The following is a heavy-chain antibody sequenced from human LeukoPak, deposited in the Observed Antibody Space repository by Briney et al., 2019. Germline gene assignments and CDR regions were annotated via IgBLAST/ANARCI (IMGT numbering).Heavy chain of an antibody. CDR1: GGSFSCYY. D-gene: IGHD2-2*01. V-gene: IGHV4-34*01. J-gene: IGHJ4*02. CDR3: ARGVPKRVAPVPAAIGVFGY. Sequence: SETLSPTWAVYGGSFSCYYWGWIRQAPGEGLGWIGGINYSGNTNYNPSLNSRVTISVVTSKNQFSLKLSSVTAADTAVSYCARGVPKRVAPVPAAIGVFGYWGQGTLVTVSS. CDR2: INYSGNT.